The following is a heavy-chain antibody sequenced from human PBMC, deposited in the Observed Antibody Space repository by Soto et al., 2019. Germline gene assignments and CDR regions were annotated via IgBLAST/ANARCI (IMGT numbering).Heavy chain of an antibody. CDR2: IWYDGSNK. CDR1: GFTFSSYG. V-gene: IGHV3-33*01. D-gene: IGHD3-9*01. CDR3: ARDGILTGRPPNYSGMAV. Sequence: SLRLSCAASGFTFSSYGMHWVRQAPGKGLEWVAVIWYDGSNKYYADSVKGRFTISRDNSKNTLYLQMNSLRAEDTAVYYCARDGILTGRPPNYSGMAVWGQGTTVTVSS. J-gene: IGHJ6*02.